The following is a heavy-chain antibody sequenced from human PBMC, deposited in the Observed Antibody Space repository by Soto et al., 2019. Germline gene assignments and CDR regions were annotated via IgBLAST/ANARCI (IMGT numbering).Heavy chain of an antibody. V-gene: IGHV3-30*18. D-gene: IGHD6-19*01. CDR1: GFTFSSYG. Sequence: QVQLVESGGGVVQPGRSLRLSCAASGFTFSSYGMHWVRQAPGKGLEWVAVISYDGSNKYYADSVKGRFTISRDNSKNTLYLPMNSLRAEDTAVYYCAKGVRVAGTRNIDYWGQGTLVTVSS. J-gene: IGHJ4*02. CDR2: ISYDGSNK. CDR3: AKGVRVAGTRNIDY.